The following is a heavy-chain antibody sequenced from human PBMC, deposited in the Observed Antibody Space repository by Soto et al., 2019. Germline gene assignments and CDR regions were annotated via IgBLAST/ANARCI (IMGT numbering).Heavy chain of an antibody. D-gene: IGHD3-10*01. Sequence: EVQLVESGGGLMQPGGSLRLSCAVSGFTASNNYMSWVRQAPGKGLEGVSVIYSGGYTAYGDSVKGRFTISRDNSKNTQYLKMNSLSAADPAVYFCGTQAGGGGYWAQGTLVTVSS. CDR1: GFTASNNY. V-gene: IGHV3-53*01. CDR3: GTQAGGGGY. J-gene: IGHJ4*02. CDR2: IYSGGYT.